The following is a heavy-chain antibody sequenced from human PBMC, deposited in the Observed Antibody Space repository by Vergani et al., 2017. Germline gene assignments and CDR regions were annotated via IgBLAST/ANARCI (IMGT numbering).Heavy chain of an antibody. CDR2: IYSGGST. J-gene: IGHJ4*02. CDR1: GFTVSSNY. D-gene: IGHD2-15*01. CDR3: ASIVVVAPLHHAKTQIDY. V-gene: IGHV3-53*01. Sequence: EVQLVESGGGLIQPGGSLRLSCAASGFTVSSNYMSWVRQAPGKGLEWVSVIYSGGSTYYADSVKGRFTISRDNSKNTLYLQMNSLRAEDTAVYYCASIVVVAPLHHAKTQIDYWGQGTLVTVSS.